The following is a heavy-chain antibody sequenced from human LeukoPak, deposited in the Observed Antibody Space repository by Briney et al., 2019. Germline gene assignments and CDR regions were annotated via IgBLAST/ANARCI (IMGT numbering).Heavy chain of an antibody. D-gene: IGHD6-19*01. CDR2: INPNSGGT. J-gene: IGHJ4*02. V-gene: IGHV1-2*02. CDR3: ARDLSGWYPDDFGFDC. CDR1: GYTFTGYY. Sequence: ASVKVSCKASGYTFTGYYMHWVRQAPGQGLEWMGWINPNSGGTNYAQKFQGRVTMTRDTSISTAYMELSRLRSDDTAVYYCARDLSGWYPDDFGFDCWGQGTLVTVSS.